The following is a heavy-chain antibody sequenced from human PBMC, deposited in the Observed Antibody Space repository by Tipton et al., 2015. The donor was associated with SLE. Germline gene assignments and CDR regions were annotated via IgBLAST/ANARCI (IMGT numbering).Heavy chain of an antibody. Sequence: LRLSCTVSGGSISSYYWSWIRQPPGKGLEWIGYIYYSGSTNYNPSLKSRVTISVDTSKNQFSLKQSSVTAADTAVYYCARQEYSSGWTEVHWSDPWGQGTLVTVSS. D-gene: IGHD6-19*01. CDR3: ARQEYSSGWTEVHWSDP. CDR2: IYYSGST. V-gene: IGHV4-59*01. CDR1: GGSISSYY. J-gene: IGHJ5*02.